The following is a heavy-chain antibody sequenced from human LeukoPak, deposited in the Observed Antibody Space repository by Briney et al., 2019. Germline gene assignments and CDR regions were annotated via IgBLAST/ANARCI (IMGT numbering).Heavy chain of an antibody. V-gene: IGHV3-43*02. Sequence: GGSLRLSCAASGFTFDDYVVHWVRQAPGKGLEWVSFISGDGGATYYADSAKGRFTISRDNGRKSLYLQMHSLRTEDTALYYCAKGGYTYGGRLFDYWGQGTLVTVSS. CDR1: GFTFDDYV. CDR3: AKGGYTYGGRLFDY. D-gene: IGHD5-18*01. J-gene: IGHJ4*02. CDR2: ISGDGGAT.